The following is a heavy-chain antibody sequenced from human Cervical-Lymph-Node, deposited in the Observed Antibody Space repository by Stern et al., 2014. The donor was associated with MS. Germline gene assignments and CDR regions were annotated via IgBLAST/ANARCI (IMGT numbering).Heavy chain of an antibody. CDR1: GASISSGTSY. D-gene: IGHD1-26*01. V-gene: IGHV4-61*02. CDR2: LHASGAT. J-gene: IGHJ4*02. Sequence: QLQLQESGPGLVKPSQTLSLTCTVSGASISSGTSYWSWIRQPAGGGLDWIGRLHASGATYYNPSLKSRVTISGDTSKNQFSLNLNSVTAADTAVYYCARGHWELLGNNYFDSWGQGTLVTVSS. CDR3: ARGHWELLGNNYFDS.